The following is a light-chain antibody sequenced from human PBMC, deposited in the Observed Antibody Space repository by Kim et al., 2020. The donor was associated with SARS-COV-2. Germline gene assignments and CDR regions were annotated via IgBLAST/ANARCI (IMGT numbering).Light chain of an antibody. CDR3: QVWDSSSDHPNWV. V-gene: IGLV3-21*04. CDR2: YDS. J-gene: IGLJ3*02. Sequence: KTTRITCGGKNIGSKSVHCYQQKPGKAPVLVIYYDSDRPSGIPERFSGSNSGNTATLTISRVEAGDEADYYCQVWDSSSDHPNWVFGGGTQLTVL. CDR1: NIGSKS.